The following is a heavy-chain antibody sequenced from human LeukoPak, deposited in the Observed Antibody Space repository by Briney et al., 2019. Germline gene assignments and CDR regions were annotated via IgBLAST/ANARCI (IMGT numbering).Heavy chain of an antibody. CDR2: ISYSGST. CDR1: GGSISSSTYY. CDR3: ARHYYDSSDYYPYYFNY. D-gene: IGHD3-22*01. Sequence: PSESLSLTCTVSGGSISSSTYYWGWIRQPPGKGLEWIGSISYSGSTYYNPSLKSRVTISVDTSKNQFSLRLSSVTAADTAVYHCARHYYDSSDYYPYYFNYWGRGTLVTVSS. J-gene: IGHJ4*02. V-gene: IGHV4-39*01.